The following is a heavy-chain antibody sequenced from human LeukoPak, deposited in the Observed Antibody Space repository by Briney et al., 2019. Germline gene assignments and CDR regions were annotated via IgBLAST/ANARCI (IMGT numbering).Heavy chain of an antibody. V-gene: IGHV3-33*01. CDR1: GFNFRSYG. Sequence: PGRSLRLSCAASGFNFRSYGMHWVRQAPGKGLEWVAIIWYDGSNKYHADSVKGRFTISRDNSKNTLFLQMDSLGAEDTAVYYCARSHPGTTVDGYWGQGTLVTVSS. CDR3: ARSHPGTTVDGY. CDR2: IWYDGSNK. D-gene: IGHD6-19*01. J-gene: IGHJ4*02.